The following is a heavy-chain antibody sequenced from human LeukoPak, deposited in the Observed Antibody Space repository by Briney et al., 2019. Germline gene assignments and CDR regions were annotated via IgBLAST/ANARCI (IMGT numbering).Heavy chain of an antibody. Sequence: GGSLRLSCAASGFTFSSYALHWVRQAPGKGLEWVAVISYDGSNKYYADSVKGRFTISRDNSKNTLYLQMNSLRAEDTAVYYCARSLTRTLIAAAGLWGQGTLVTVSS. J-gene: IGHJ4*02. CDR2: ISYDGSNK. CDR3: ARSLTRTLIAAAGL. V-gene: IGHV3-30*01. CDR1: GFTFSSYA. D-gene: IGHD6-13*01.